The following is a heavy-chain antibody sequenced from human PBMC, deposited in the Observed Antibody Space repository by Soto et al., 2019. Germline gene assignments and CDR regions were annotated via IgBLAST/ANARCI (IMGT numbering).Heavy chain of an antibody. J-gene: IGHJ6*02. D-gene: IGHD3-10*01. CDR1: GDTFKNVV. Sequence: QVQVVQSGVEVRRPGPWVKVSCKALGDTFKNVVIGWLGQAPGQGLEWMGGIIPLFGTTDFAQRFQGRLTITTDESTTTAYMELSRLRSEDTATYYCAAELGFGKLSVVWGQGTTVIVSS. CDR3: AAELGFGKLSVV. CDR2: IIPLFGTT. V-gene: IGHV1-69*01.